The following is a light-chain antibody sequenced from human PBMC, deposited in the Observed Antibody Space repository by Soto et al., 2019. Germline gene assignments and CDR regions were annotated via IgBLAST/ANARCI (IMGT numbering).Light chain of an antibody. CDR3: QQYGSSGT. V-gene: IGKV3-20*01. Sequence: IVMRQSPATLSVSPGQGATLSCWASQGIGDSLAWHQHKPGQAPRLLIYGASNRATGIPDMIGSSWSRTDFTLTSSRNEAEDFAVYYCQQYGSSGTFGQGTNVEIK. J-gene: IGKJ1*01. CDR1: QGIGDS. CDR2: GAS.